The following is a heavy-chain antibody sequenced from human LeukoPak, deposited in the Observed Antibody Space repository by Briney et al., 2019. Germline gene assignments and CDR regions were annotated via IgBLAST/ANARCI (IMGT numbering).Heavy chain of an antibody. D-gene: IGHD4/OR15-4a*01. V-gene: IGHV3-53*01. CDR1: GFTVSSKY. J-gene: IGHJ5*02. CDR3: ARERGAVGWFDP. CDR2: IYSGGNT. Sequence: GGSLRLSCAASGFTVSSKYMSWVRQAPGKGLEWVSLIYSGGNTYYADSVKGRFTISRDNSKNTLYLQMNSLRAEDTAVYYCARERGAVGWFDPWSQGTLVTVSS.